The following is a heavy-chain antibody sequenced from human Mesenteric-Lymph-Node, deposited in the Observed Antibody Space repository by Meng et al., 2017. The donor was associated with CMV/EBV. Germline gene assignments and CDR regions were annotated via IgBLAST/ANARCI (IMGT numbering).Heavy chain of an antibody. V-gene: IGHV3-7*03. J-gene: IGHJ4*02. Sequence: GESLKISCAASGFTFRSHVMSWVRQAPGKGLEWVANIKQDGSEKYYVESVKGRFTISRDNAKNSLYLQMNSLRAEDTALYYCARDFSAYCSSTSCYPGAYWGQGTLVTVSS. CDR2: IKQDGSEK. CDR3: ARDFSAYCSSTSCYPGAY. CDR1: GFTFRSHV. D-gene: IGHD2-2*01.